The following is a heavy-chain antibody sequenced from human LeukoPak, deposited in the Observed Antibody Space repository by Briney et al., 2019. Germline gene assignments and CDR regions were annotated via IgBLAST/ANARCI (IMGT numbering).Heavy chain of an antibody. CDR3: VKGNCSSTSCYPDY. D-gene: IGHD2-2*01. J-gene: IGHJ4*02. Sequence: PGGSLRLSCSASGFTFSSYAMHWVRQAPGKGLEYVSAISSNGGSTYRADSVKGRFTISRDNSKNTLYLQMSSLRAEDTAVYYCVKGNCSSTSCYPDYWGQGTLVTVSS. CDR1: GFTFSSYA. V-gene: IGHV3-64D*06. CDR2: ISSNGGST.